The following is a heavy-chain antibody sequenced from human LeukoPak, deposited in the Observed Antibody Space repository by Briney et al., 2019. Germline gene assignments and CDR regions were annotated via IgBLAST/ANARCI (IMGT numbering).Heavy chain of an antibody. CDR1: GGSVSTYY. CDR3: ARDRESWYSLSRTFDI. D-gene: IGHD6-13*01. CDR2: IYYNGNT. Sequence: SETLSLTCSVSGGSVSTYYWSWIRQPPGKGLEWIGYIYYNGNTHFNPSLKSRVTISIDMSKNQFSLRLNSVTAADTAVYYCARDRESWYSLSRTFDIWGQGTMVTVSS. J-gene: IGHJ3*02. V-gene: IGHV4-59*02.